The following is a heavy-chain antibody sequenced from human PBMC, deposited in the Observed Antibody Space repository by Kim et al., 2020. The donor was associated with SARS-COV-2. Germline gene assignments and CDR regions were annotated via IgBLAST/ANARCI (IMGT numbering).Heavy chain of an antibody. CDR3: ARLLDSKLWFGEGSWFDP. Sequence: SETLSLTCTVSGGSISSYYWSWIRQPPGKGLEWIGYIYYSGSTNYNPSLKSRVTISVDTSKNQFSLKLSSVTAADTAVYYCARLLDSKLWFGEGSWFDPWGQGTLVTVSS. D-gene: IGHD3-10*01. J-gene: IGHJ5*02. CDR2: IYYSGST. CDR1: GGSISSYY. V-gene: IGHV4-59*08.